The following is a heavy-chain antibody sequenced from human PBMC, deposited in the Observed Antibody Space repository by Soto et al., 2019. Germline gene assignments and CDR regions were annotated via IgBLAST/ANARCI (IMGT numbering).Heavy chain of an antibody. V-gene: IGHV5-51*01. CDR2: IYPGDSDT. CDR3: ARRDDSPTAEYFQH. J-gene: IGHJ1*01. Sequence: GESLKISCKGSGYSFTTYWTGWVRQMPGKGLEWMGIIYPGDSDTRYSPSFQGQVTISADKSTSTAYLQWSSLKASDTAMYYCARRDDSPTAEYFQHWGQDTLVTVSS. CDR1: GYSFTTYW. D-gene: IGHD2-21*01.